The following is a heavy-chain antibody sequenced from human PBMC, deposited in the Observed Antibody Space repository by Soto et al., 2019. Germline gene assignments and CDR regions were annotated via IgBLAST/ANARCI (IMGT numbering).Heavy chain of an antibody. Sequence: ASVKVSCKASGYTFTGYYMHWVRQAPGQGLEWMGWINPNSGGTNYAQKFQGRVTMTRDTSISTAYMELSRLRSDDTAVYYCARDREYSYGYAYWGQGXLVTVSS. CDR1: GYTFTGYY. V-gene: IGHV1-2*02. CDR3: ARDREYSYGYAY. D-gene: IGHD5-18*01. J-gene: IGHJ4*02. CDR2: INPNSGGT.